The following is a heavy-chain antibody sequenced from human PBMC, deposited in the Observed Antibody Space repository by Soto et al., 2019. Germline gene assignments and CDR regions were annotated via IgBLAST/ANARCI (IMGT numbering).Heavy chain of an antibody. CDR2: ISAYNGYT. CDR3: ARDPTIFGVVQNYGMDV. V-gene: IGHV1-18*04. CDR1: GYTFTTFG. Sequence: ASGKVSCKASGYTFTTFGISWVRQAPGQRNEWMGWISAYNGYTNYAQKLQGRVTMTTDTSTSTAYMELRSLRSDDTAVYYCARDPTIFGVVQNYGMDVWGQGTTVTVSS. J-gene: IGHJ6*02. D-gene: IGHD3-3*01.